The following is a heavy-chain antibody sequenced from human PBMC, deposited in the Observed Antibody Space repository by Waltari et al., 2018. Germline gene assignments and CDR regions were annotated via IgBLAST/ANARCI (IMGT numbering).Heavy chain of an antibody. CDR1: GFTFSSHW. D-gene: IGHD4-17*01. J-gene: IGHJ4*02. CDR2: IKEDGSVS. V-gene: IGHV3-7*04. CDR3: ARADYGGTADYDY. Sequence: EVQLVESGGGLVQPGGSLRLSCAASGFTFSSHWMTWVRQAPGKGLELLAKIKEDGSVSYYGDSVKGRFTISRDNTKNSLYLQMNSLRVEDTAVYYCARADYGGTADYDYWGQGTQVTVSS.